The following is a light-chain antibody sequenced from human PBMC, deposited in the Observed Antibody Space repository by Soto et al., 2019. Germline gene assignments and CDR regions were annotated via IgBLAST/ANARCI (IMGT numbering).Light chain of an antibody. Sequence: LSPWERATLSCRAIQTVSSNYLAWCQQRPGQAPRLLIYDASNRATGIPARFSGSGSGTDFTLTISSLEPEDFAVYYCQQRSNWPPITFGQGTRLEI. CDR2: DAS. CDR1: QTVSSNY. J-gene: IGKJ5*01. CDR3: QQRSNWPPIT. V-gene: IGKV3-11*01.